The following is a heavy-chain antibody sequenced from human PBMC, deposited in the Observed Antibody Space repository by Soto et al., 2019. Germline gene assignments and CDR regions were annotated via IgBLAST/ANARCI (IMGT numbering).Heavy chain of an antibody. CDR3: ARDTGGDNYDFWSGYSTYYYYYMDV. J-gene: IGHJ6*03. CDR1: GGSISSSSYY. V-gene: IGHV4-39*02. Sequence: QLQLQESGPGLVKPSETLSLTCTVSGGSISSSSYYWGWIRQPPGKGLEWIGSIYYSGSTYYNPSRKSRVTISVDTSKNNFSLKLSSATAADTAVYYCARDTGGDNYDFWSGYSTYYYYYMDVWGKGTTVTVSS. CDR2: IYYSGST. D-gene: IGHD3-3*01.